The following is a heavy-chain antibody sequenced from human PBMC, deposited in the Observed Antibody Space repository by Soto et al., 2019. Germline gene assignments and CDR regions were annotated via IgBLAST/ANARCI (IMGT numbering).Heavy chain of an antibody. CDR1: GGPISSYY. D-gene: IGHD2-2*01. V-gene: IGHV4-59*01. CDR3: ARELGYCSSTSCCGRDYFDY. CDR2: IYYSGST. Sequence: SETLSLTCTVSGGPISSYYWSWIRQPPGKGLEWIGYIYYSGSTNYNPSLKSRVTISVDTSKNQFPLKLSSVTAADTAVYYCARELGYCSSTSCCGRDYFDYWGQGTLVTVSP. J-gene: IGHJ4*02.